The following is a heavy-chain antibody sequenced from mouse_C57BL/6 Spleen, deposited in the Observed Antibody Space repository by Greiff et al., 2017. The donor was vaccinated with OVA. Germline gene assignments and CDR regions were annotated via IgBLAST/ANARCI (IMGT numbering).Heavy chain of an antibody. Sequence: QVQLKQPGAELVKPGASVKMSCKASGYTFTSYWITWVKQRPGQGLEWIGDIYPGSGSTNYNEKFKSKATLTVDTSSSTAYMQLSSLTSEDSAVYYCAREVVATTYWYFDVWGTGTTVTVSS. CDR2: IYPGSGST. D-gene: IGHD1-1*01. V-gene: IGHV1-55*01. J-gene: IGHJ1*03. CDR1: GYTFTSYW. CDR3: AREVVATTYWYFDV.